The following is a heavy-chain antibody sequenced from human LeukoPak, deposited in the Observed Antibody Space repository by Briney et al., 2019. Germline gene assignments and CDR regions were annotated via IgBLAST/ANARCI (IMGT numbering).Heavy chain of an antibody. CDR2: INPNSGGT. J-gene: IGHJ4*02. CDR1: GYTFTGYY. V-gene: IGHV1-2*02. CDR3: ASRGYSYGPDPDFDY. Sequence: GASVKVSCKSSGYTFTGYYMHWVRQAPGQGLEWMGWINPNSGGTNYAQKFQGRVTMTRDTSISTAYMELSRLRSDDTAVYYCASRGYSYGPDPDFDYWGQGTPVTVSS. D-gene: IGHD5-18*01.